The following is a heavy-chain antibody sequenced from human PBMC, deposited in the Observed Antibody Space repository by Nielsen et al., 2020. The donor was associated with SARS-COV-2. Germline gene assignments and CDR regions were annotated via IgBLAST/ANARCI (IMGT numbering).Heavy chain of an antibody. CDR2: IKQDGSEK. D-gene: IGHD2-8*01. Sequence: GESLKISCAASGFTFSSYWMSWVRQAPGKGLEWVANIKQDGSEKYYVDSVKGRFTISRDNAKNSLYLQMNSLRAEDTAVYYRARDGCTNGVCYQTDVWGQGTTVTVSS. V-gene: IGHV3-7*03. CDR3: ARDGCTNGVCYQTDV. CDR1: GFTFSSYW. J-gene: IGHJ6*02.